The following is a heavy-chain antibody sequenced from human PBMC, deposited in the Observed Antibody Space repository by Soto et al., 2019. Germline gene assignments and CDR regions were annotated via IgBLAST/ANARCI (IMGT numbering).Heavy chain of an antibody. Sequence: GRSLRLSCAASGFSVSTNYMSWVRQAPGKGLEWVSVIYSGGRTFYADSVKGRFTISRDNSKNTLYLQMNSLRDEDTAVYFCAREFYYAADPQNWFDPWGQGTLVTVSS. V-gene: IGHV3-66*01. CDR3: AREFYYAADPQNWFDP. J-gene: IGHJ5*02. CDR1: GFSVSTNY. D-gene: IGHD3-10*01. CDR2: IYSGGRT.